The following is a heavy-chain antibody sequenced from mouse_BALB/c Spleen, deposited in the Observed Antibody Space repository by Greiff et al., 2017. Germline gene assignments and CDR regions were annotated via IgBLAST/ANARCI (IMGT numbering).Heavy chain of an antibody. CDR3: ARRGYGNYYAMDY. Sequence: EVKLEESGPGLVKPSQSLSLTCTVTGYSITSDYAWNWIRQFPGNKLEWMGYISYSGSTSYNPSLKSRISITRDTSKNQFFLQLNSVTTEDTATYYCARRGYGNYYAMDYWGQGTSVTVSS. CDR1: GYSITSDYA. CDR2: ISYSGST. D-gene: IGHD2-10*02. J-gene: IGHJ4*01. V-gene: IGHV3-2*02.